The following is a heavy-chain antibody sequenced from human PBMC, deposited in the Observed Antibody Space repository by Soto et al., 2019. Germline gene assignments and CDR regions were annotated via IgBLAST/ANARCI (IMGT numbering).Heavy chain of an antibody. J-gene: IGHJ4*02. D-gene: IGHD6-13*01. CDR2: IDRSDSYT. V-gene: IGHV5-10-1*01. CDR1: GSSFTSYC. Sequence: GEFLEISCKGAGSSFTSYCIRWVRQMPGKGLEWMGRIDRSDSYTNYSPSFQGHVTISADKSISTAYLQWSSLKASDTAMYYCAAGRGLGSSTTTHSWGQGTLVTVSS. CDR3: AAGRGLGSSTTTHS.